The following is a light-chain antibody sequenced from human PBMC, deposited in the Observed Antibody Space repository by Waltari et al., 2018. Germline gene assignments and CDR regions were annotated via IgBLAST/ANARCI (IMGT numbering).Light chain of an antibody. J-gene: IGLJ3*02. CDR3: GTWDSSMAVWL. CDR2: ETN. V-gene: IGLV1-51*02. CDR1: PSTIGNNS. Sequence: QSVLTQPPSVSAFPGHKVTISCSGGPSTIGNNSVYWYRQLPGSVPELLIYETNGRPTGTPDRFSASKSGTSATLDITGLQPGDEADYYCGTWDSSMAVWLFGGGTKLIV.